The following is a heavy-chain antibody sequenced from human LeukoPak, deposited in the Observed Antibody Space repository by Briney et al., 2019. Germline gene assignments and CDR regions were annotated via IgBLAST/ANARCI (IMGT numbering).Heavy chain of an antibody. Sequence: GGSLRLSCAASGFTFSSYSMNWVRQAPGNGLEWVSSISSSSSYIYYADSVKGRFTISRDNAKNSLYLQMNSLRAEDTAVYYCARDRVVVVPAAMSYYGMDVWGQGTTVTVSS. J-gene: IGHJ6*02. V-gene: IGHV3-21*01. CDR1: GFTFSSYS. D-gene: IGHD2-2*01. CDR3: ARDRVVVVPAAMSYYGMDV. CDR2: ISSSSSYI.